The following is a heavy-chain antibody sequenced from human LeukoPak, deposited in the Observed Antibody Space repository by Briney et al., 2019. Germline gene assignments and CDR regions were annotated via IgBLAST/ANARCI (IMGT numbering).Heavy chain of an antibody. J-gene: IGHJ5*02. CDR2: IYTSGST. V-gene: IGHV4-61*02. CDR3: ARAYERFGVSWFDP. Sequence: PSETLSLTCTVSGGSISSGSYYWSWIRQPAGKGLEWIGRIYTSGSTNYNPSLKSRVTISVDTSKNQFSLKVSSVTAADTAVYYCARAYERFGVSWFDPWGQGTLVIVSS. D-gene: IGHD3-10*01. CDR1: GGSISSGSYY.